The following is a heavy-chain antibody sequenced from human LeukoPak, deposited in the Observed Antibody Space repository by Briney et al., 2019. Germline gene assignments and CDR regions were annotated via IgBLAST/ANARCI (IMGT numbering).Heavy chain of an antibody. CDR2: INHSGST. CDR1: GGSFSGYY. V-gene: IGHV4-34*01. J-gene: IGHJ4*02. Sequence: SETLSPTCAVYGGSFSGYYWSWIRQPPGKGLEWIGEINHSGSTNYNPSLKSRVTISVDTSKNQFSLKLSSVTAADTAVYYCTGGPGIAAAGLFDYWGQGTLVTVSS. CDR3: TGGPGIAAAGLFDY. D-gene: IGHD6-13*01.